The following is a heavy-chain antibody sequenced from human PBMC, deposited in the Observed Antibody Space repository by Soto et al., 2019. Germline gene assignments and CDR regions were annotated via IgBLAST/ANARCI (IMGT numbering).Heavy chain of an antibody. CDR1: GGSISSGGYY. CDR2: IYYSGST. J-gene: IGHJ4*02. V-gene: IGHV4-31*03. CDR3: ARAPKHYGHGIAAAGREYYFDY. D-gene: IGHD6-13*01. Sequence: LSLTCTVSGGSISSGGYYWSWIRQHPGKGLEWIGYIYYSGSTYYNPSLKSRVTISVDTSKNQFSLKLSSVTAADTAVYYCARAPKHYGHGIAAAGREYYFDYWGQGTLVTV.